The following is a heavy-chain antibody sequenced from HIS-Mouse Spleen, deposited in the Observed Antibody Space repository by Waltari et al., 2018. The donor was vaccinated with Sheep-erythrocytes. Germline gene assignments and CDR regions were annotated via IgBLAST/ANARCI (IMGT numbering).Heavy chain of an antibody. CDR2: IYYSGST. CDR3: ARLYYYDSSGYYFDY. J-gene: IGHJ4*02. Sequence: QLQLQESGPGLVKPSETLSLTCTVSGGSISSSSYYWGWIRQPPGKGLEWIGSIYYSGSTYYNPSVKSRVTISVDTAKNQFSLKLSSVTAADTAVYYCARLYYYDSSGYYFDYWGQGTLVTVSS. V-gene: IGHV4-39*01. D-gene: IGHD3-22*01. CDR1: GGSISSSSYY.